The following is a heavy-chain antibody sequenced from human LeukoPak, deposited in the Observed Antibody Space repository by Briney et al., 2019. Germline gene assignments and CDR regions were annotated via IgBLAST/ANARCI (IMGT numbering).Heavy chain of an antibody. J-gene: IGHJ4*02. CDR3: STEGFTGSYYYFDY. CDR1: GFTFSTYW. CDR2: IKQDGSQK. V-gene: IGHV3-7*01. Sequence: GGSLRLSCAASGFTFSTYWMSWIRQAPGKRLEWVANIKQDGSQKNYVDSVRGRFTISRDNAKNSLYLQMNNLRAEDTAVYYCSTEGFTGSYYYFDYWGQGTLVTVSS. D-gene: IGHD1-26*01.